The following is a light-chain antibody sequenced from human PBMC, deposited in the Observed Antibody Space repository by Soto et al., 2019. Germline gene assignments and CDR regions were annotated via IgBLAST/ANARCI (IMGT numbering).Light chain of an antibody. J-gene: IGKJ4*01. CDR1: QSISSW. CDR2: KAS. V-gene: IGKV1-5*03. CDR3: QHLGT. Sequence: DIQMTQSPSTLSESVGDRVTITCRASQSISSWLAWYQQKPGKAPKLLIYKASSLESGVPSRFSGSGSGTEFTLTISSLQPDDFATYYCQHLGTFGGGTKVEIK.